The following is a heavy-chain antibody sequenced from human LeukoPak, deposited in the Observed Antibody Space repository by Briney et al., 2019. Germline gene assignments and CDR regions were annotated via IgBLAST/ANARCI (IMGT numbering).Heavy chain of an antibody. J-gene: IGHJ4*02. CDR3: ARRTYSSDWVLEN. V-gene: IGHV4-39*01. CDR1: GDSLGRSNTY. D-gene: IGHD6-19*01. CDR2: ILHSGYT. Sequence: SDTLSLTCTVSGDSLGRSNTYWGWIRQTPGKGLEWLGTILHSGYTYNSPSLKSRVTMSVDSSKNQFSLSLSSVTAADTAVYYCARRTYSSDWVLENWGQGTLVTVSS.